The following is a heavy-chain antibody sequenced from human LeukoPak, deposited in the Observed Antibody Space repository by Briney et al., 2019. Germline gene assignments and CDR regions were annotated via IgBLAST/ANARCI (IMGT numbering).Heavy chain of an antibody. D-gene: IGHD3-10*01. CDR1: GGSMSGYY. CDR2: IYSSGTA. J-gene: IGHJ4*02. V-gene: IGHV4-4*07. CDR3: ARDTGYFGSGGFDQ. Sequence: SETLSLTCTVSGGSMSGYYLSWIRQPAEKGLECIGRIYSSGTANYNPSLKSRVTMSVDTSKNQVSLKLTSVTAADTAVYYCARDTGYFGSGGFDQWGQGTLVTVSS.